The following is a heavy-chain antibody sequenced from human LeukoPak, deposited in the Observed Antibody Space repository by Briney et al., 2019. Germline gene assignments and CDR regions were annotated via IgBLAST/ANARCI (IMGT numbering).Heavy chain of an antibody. Sequence: GGSLRLSCAASGLTVSSNYMSWVRQPPGKGLEWVSVIYSGGSTYYADSVKGRFTISRDNSKNTLYLQMNSLRAEDTAVYYCARERVENQQLVGGNYWGRGTLVTVSS. CDR1: GLTVSSNY. CDR2: IYSGGST. J-gene: IGHJ4*02. V-gene: IGHV3-66*01. CDR3: ARERVENQQLVGGNY. D-gene: IGHD6-6*01.